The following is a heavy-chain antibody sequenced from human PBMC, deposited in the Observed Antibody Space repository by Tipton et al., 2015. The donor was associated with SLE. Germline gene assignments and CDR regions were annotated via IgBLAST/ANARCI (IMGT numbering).Heavy chain of an antibody. CDR2: IYYSGST. D-gene: IGHD6-6*01. CDR3: ARTYSSSSPFDY. J-gene: IGHJ4*02. V-gene: IGHV4-39*07. Sequence: LRLSCTVSGGSISSSSYYWGWIRQPPGKGLEWIGSIYYSGSTYYNPSLKSRVTISVDTSKNQFSLKLSSVTAADTAVYYCARTYSSSSPFDYWGQGTLVTVSS. CDR1: GGSISSSSYY.